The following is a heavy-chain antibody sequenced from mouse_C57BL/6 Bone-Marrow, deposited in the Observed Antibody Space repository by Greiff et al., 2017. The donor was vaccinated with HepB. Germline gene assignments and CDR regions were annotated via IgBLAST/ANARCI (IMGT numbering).Heavy chain of an antibody. Sequence: EVQRVESGGGLVQSGRSLRLSCATSGFTFSDFYMEWVRQAPGKGLEWIAASRNKANDYTTEYSASVKGRFIVSRDTSQSILYLQMNALRAEDTAIYYCARDAYPYAMDYWGQGTSVTVSS. J-gene: IGHJ4*01. CDR3: ARDAYPYAMDY. CDR2: SRNKANDYTT. D-gene: IGHD5-5*01. CDR1: GFTFSDFY. V-gene: IGHV7-1*01.